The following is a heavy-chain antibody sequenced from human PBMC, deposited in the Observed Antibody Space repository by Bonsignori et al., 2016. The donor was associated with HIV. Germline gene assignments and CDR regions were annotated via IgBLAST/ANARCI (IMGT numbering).Heavy chain of an antibody. CDR2: IYSGGTT. V-gene: IGHV3-53*01. CDR1: GFSVSYNY. Sequence: EVRLVESGGGLIQPGGSLRLSCAVSGFSVSYNYMSWVRQAPGKGLDWVSLIYSGGTTSYADSVKGRFSISKDNSKNTVYLQMNSLRAEDTAVYYCASLYCSRGSCYLDDWGQGALVTV. CDR3: ASLYCSRGSCYLDD. J-gene: IGHJ4*02. D-gene: IGHD2-15*01.